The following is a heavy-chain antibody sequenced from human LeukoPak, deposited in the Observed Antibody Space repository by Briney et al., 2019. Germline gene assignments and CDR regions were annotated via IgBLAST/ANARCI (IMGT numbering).Heavy chain of an antibody. V-gene: IGHV4-34*01. Sequence: PETLSLTCAVYGGSFSGYYWNWIRQPPGKGLEWIGEINHSGSTNYNPSLKSRVTISVDTSKNQFSLKLSSVTAADTAVYYCARRVVGATMGDYYYYMDVWGKGTTVTISS. CDR2: INHSGST. CDR1: GGSFSGYY. CDR3: ARRVVGATMGDYYYYMDV. D-gene: IGHD1-26*01. J-gene: IGHJ6*03.